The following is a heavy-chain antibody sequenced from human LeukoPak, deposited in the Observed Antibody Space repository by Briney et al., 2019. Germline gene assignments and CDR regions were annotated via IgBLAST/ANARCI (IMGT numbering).Heavy chain of an antibody. J-gene: IGHJ4*02. CDR1: GFTFDDYA. D-gene: IGHD5-18*01. V-gene: IGHV3-9*01. Sequence: PGGSLRLSCAASGFTFDDYAMHWVRQAPGKGLEWVSGISWNNGIIDYADSVKGRFTISRDNAKNSLYLQMHSLRAEDTALYYCAKCRGYSYGYWEDWGQGTPVTVSS. CDR3: AKCRGYSYGYWED. CDR2: ISWNNGII.